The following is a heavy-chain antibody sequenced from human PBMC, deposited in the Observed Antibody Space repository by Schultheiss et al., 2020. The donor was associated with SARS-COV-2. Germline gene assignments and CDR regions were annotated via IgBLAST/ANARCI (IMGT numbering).Heavy chain of an antibody. CDR3: ASSGNYDFWSGYYFFPNYYGMDV. J-gene: IGHJ6*02. D-gene: IGHD3-3*01. CDR1: GFTFSNAW. Sequence: GGSLRLSCAASGFTFSNAWMSWVRQAPGKGLEWVANIKQDGSEKYYVDSVKGRFTISRDNAKNSLYLQMNSLRAEDTAVYYCASSGNYDFWSGYYFFPNYYGMDVWGQGTTVTVSS. CDR2: IKQDGSEK. V-gene: IGHV3-7*01.